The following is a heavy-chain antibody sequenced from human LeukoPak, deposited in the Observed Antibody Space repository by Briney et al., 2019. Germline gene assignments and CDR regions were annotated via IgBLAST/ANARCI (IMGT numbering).Heavy chain of an antibody. J-gene: IGHJ4*02. CDR1: GFTLSTYW. V-gene: IGHV3-7*01. Sequence: GGSLRLSCAASGFTLSTYWMSWVRQAPGKGLEWVANIKQDGSEKYYVDSVKGRFTISRDNAKNPLYLQMNSLRAEDTAVYYCARETYGDYFDYWGQGTLVTVSS. CDR2: IKQDGSEK. CDR3: ARETYGDYFDY. D-gene: IGHD4-17*01.